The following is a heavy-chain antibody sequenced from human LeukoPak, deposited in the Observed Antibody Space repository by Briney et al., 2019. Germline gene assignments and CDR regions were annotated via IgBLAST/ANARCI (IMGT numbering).Heavy chain of an antibody. CDR2: IGISSNYI. D-gene: IGHD6-6*01. Sequence: GGSLRLSCVASGFTFSSYGMHWVRQAPGKGLEWVSSIGISSNYIYYADSMKGRFTISRDNAKSSLYLQMSSLRAEDTAVYYCARDLAARNFDYWGQGILVTVSS. CDR3: ARDLAARNFDY. V-gene: IGHV3-21*01. J-gene: IGHJ4*02. CDR1: GFTFSSYG.